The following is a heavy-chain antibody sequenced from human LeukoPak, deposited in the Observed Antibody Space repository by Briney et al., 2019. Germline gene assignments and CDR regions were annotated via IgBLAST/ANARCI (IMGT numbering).Heavy chain of an antibody. J-gene: IGHJ6*02. V-gene: IGHV1-69*13. CDR1: GGTFSSYA. Sequence: PQASVKVSCKASGGTFSSYAISWVRQAPGQGLEWMGGIIPIFGTANYAQKFQGRVTITADESTSTAYMELSSLRSEDTAVYYCARDLVICEDGYNYCYYYGMDVWGQGTTVTVSS. D-gene: IGHD5-24*01. CDR3: ARDLVICEDGYNYCYYYGMDV. CDR2: IIPIFGTA.